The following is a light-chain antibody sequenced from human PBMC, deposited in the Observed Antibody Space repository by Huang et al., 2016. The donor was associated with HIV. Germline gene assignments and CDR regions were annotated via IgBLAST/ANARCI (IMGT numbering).Light chain of an antibody. Sequence: DIVMTQSPDSLAVSLGERATINCKSSQSVLYSSNNKNYLAWYQQKPGQPPKLLLYWASTRESGVPDRFSGSGSGTEFTLTISSLQAEDVAVYYCQQYYSTPPVTFGPGTKVDIK. V-gene: IGKV4-1*01. CDR1: QSVLYSSNNKNY. J-gene: IGKJ3*01. CDR3: QQYYSTPPVT. CDR2: WAS.